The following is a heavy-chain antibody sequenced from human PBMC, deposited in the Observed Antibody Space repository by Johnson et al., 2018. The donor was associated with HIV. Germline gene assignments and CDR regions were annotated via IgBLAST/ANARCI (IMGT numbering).Heavy chain of an antibody. CDR2: IKQDGSEK. J-gene: IGHJ3*02. CDR1: GFTFSSYW. D-gene: IGHD5/OR15-5a*01. Sequence: EVQLVESGGGLVQPGGSLRLSCAASGFTFSSYWMSWVRQAPGKGLAWVANIKQDGSEKYYVDSVKGRFTISRDNAKNSLYLQMNSLRAEDTAVYYCARDHSVYDIPAGAFDIWGQGTMVTVSS. V-gene: IGHV3-7*03. CDR3: ARDHSVYDIPAGAFDI.